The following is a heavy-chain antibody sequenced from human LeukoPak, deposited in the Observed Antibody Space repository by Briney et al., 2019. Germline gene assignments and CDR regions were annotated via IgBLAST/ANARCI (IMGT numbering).Heavy chain of an antibody. J-gene: IGHJ4*02. CDR2: MNPNSGNT. Sequence: ASVKVSCKASGYAFTSYDINWVRQATGQGLEWMGWMNPNSGNTGYAQKFQGRVTMTRNTSISTAYMELSSLRSEDTAVYYCARGPDTSGYYPFDYWGQGTLVTVSS. CDR3: ARGPDTSGYYPFDY. D-gene: IGHD3-22*01. V-gene: IGHV1-8*01. CDR1: GYAFTSYD.